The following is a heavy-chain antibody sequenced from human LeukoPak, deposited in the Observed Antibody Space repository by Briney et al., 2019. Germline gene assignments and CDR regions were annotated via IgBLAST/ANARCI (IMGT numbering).Heavy chain of an antibody. J-gene: IGHJ4*02. CDR3: ARGGVYYDSSGYYQGLGY. V-gene: IGHV1-2*02. Sequence: EASVKVSCKASGYTFTGYYMHWLRQAPGQGLEWVGWINPNSGGTNYAQKFQGRVTMTRDTSISTAYMELSRLRSDDTAVYYCARGGVYYDSSGYYQGLGYWGQGTLVTVSS. CDR1: GYTFTGYY. CDR2: INPNSGGT. D-gene: IGHD3-22*01.